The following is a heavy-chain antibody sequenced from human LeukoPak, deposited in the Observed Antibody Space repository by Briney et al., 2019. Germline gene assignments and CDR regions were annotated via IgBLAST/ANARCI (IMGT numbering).Heavy chain of an antibody. CDR2: IKSKTDGGTT. CDR1: GFTFSNAW. CDR3: ARDLWQQLVLSDAFDI. J-gene: IGHJ3*02. Sequence: GGSLRLSCAASGFTFSNAWMSWVRQAPGKGLEWVGRIKSKTDGGTTDYAAPVKGRFTISRDDSKNTLYLQMNSLRAEDTAVYYCARDLWQQLVLSDAFDIWGQGTMVTVSS. V-gene: IGHV3-15*01. D-gene: IGHD6-13*01.